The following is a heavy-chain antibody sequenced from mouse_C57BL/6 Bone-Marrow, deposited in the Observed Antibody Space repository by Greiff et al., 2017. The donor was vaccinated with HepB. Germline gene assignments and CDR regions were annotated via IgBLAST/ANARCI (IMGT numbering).Heavy chain of an antibody. Sequence: QVQLQQPGAELVMPGASVKLSCKASGYTFTSYWMHWVKQRPGQGLEWIGEIDPSDSYTNYNQKFKGKSTLTVDKPSSTAYMQLSSLTSEDSAVYYWARSDYYGSSYEYYTMEYWGQGTSVTVSS. V-gene: IGHV1-69*01. J-gene: IGHJ4*01. CDR1: GYTFTSYW. CDR3: ARSDYYGSSYEYYTMEY. D-gene: IGHD1-1*01. CDR2: IDPSDSYT.